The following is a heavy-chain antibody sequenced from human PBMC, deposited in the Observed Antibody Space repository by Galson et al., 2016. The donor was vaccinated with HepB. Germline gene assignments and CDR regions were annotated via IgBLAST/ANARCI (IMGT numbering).Heavy chain of an antibody. CDR2: IGGSNGNT. CDR3: ARGSPSFYYGMDI. J-gene: IGHJ6*02. Sequence: QSGAEVKKPGASVKVSCKAFGYTFSSYGISWVRQAPGQGLEWMGWIGGSNGNTQYAQVLQGRVTMTTDTSTSTAYMELRSLRSDDTAGFYCARGSPSFYYGMDIWGQGTTVTVSS. CDR1: GYTFSSYG. V-gene: IGHV1-18*01.